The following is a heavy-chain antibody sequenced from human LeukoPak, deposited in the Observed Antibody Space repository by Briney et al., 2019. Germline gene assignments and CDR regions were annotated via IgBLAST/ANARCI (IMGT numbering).Heavy chain of an antibody. Sequence: VASVKVSCKASGGTFSSYAISWVRQAPGQGLEWMGGIIPIFGTANYAQKFQGRVTITADKSTSTAYMELSSLRSEDTAVYYCARAPPRSSGWYYFDYWGQGTLATVSS. D-gene: IGHD6-19*01. CDR3: ARAPPRSSGWYYFDY. V-gene: IGHV1-69*06. CDR2: IIPIFGTA. CDR1: GGTFSSYA. J-gene: IGHJ4*02.